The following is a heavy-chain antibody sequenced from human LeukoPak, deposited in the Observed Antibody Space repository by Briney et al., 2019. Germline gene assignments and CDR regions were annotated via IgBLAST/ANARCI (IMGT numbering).Heavy chain of an antibody. Sequence: ASENVSCKASGYTFTSYYIHWVRQAPGQGLEWMGVINPSGGGTSYAHKFQGRVTMTRDTSTSTVYMDLRSLRAEDTAVYFCARDVLAFPSKWFDPWGQGTLVTVSS. CDR3: ARDVLAFPSKWFDP. D-gene: IGHD3-3*02. CDR1: GYTFTSYY. CDR2: INPSGGGT. J-gene: IGHJ5*02. V-gene: IGHV1-46*01.